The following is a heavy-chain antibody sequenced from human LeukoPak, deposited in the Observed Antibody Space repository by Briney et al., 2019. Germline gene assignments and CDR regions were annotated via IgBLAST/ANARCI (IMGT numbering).Heavy chain of an antibody. D-gene: IGHD4-11*01. CDR3: ARHLPGYSNTWPGP. V-gene: IGHV4-59*08. J-gene: IGHJ5*02. CDR1: GGSVSSYY. Sequence: SETLSLTCTVSGGSVSSYYWSWIRQPPGKGLEWIAYIHYSGSSYYNPLLKSRVTISVETSKNQFSLKLRSVTAADTAVYYCARHLPGYSNTWPGPWGQGNLVTVSS. CDR2: IHYSGSS.